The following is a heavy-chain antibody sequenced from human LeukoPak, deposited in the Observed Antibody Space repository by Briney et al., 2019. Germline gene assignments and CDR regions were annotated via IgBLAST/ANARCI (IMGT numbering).Heavy chain of an antibody. Sequence: ASVKVSCKASGYTFTGYYMHWARQAPGQGLEWMGWINPNSGGTNYAQEFQGRVTMSRDTSFSTAYMELSRLRYDDTAVYYCARVGYSGYDFGWFDPWGQGTLVTVSS. CDR3: ARVGYSGYDFGWFDP. V-gene: IGHV1-2*02. D-gene: IGHD5-12*01. J-gene: IGHJ5*02. CDR1: GYTFTGYY. CDR2: INPNSGGT.